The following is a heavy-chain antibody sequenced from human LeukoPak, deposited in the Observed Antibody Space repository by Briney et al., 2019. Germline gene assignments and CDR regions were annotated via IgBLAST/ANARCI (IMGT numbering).Heavy chain of an antibody. J-gene: IGHJ3*02. D-gene: IGHD5-12*01. CDR2: INHDGQRI. CDR1: GFIFGDYV. V-gene: IGHV3-11*01. Sequence: GGSLRLSCAASGFIFGDYVMSWVRQAPGKGLGWISYINHDGQRIYYAESVRGRFTISRDNGKNSLYLQMNSLRAEDTAVYYCAKPPTRKSIVATAFDIWGQGTMVTVSS. CDR3: AKPPTRKSIVATAFDI.